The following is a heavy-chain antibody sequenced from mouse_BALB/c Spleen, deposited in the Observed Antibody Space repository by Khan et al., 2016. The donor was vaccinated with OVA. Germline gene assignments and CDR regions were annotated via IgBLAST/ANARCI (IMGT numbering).Heavy chain of an antibody. Sequence: VQLKQSGAELVKPGASVKLSCTTSGFNIKDTYIHWVKQRPEQGLVWIGRIDPANGYTKFDPRFRGKATITTDTSSNTAYLQLSSLTSEDPAVYYCARITYVDGAYGGQGTLVTVS. CDR3: ARITYVDGAY. V-gene: IGHV14-3*02. J-gene: IGHJ3*01. CDR1: GFNIKDTY. CDR2: IDPANGYT. D-gene: IGHD2-4*01.